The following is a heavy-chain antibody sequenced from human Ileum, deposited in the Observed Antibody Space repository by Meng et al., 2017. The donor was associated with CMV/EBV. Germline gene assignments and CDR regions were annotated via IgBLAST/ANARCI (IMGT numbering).Heavy chain of an antibody. CDR1: GGSISSGSHF. V-gene: IGHV4-39*07. CDR3: ARGFYDFWEPDY. CDR2: IYYTGTT. J-gene: IGHJ4*01. Sequence: QLRRQESGPGLVKPSETLSLTCSVSGGSISSGSHFWVWIRQPPGKGLEWIGTIYYTGTTYYNPSLKSRVTISVDTSKNQFSLKLSSVTAADTALYYCARGFYDFWEPDYWGHGTLVTVSS. D-gene: IGHD3/OR15-3a*01.